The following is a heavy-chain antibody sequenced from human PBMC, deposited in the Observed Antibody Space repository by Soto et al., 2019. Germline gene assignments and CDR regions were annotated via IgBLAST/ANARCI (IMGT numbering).Heavy chain of an antibody. D-gene: IGHD6-19*01. V-gene: IGHV2-5*04. CDR3: VHGIRGWPGLRH. CDR1: GFSLSTTGMG. Sequence: QITLKESGPTLVKPTQTLTLTCTFSGFSLSTTGMGVGWIRQPPGKALEWLALIYSQDGERYSQSLKSRLTVTTDTSKDQVVLTLTTMDPVDPGTYFCVHGIRGWPGLRHWAQGALVTVSS. J-gene: IGHJ4*02. CDR2: IYSQDGE.